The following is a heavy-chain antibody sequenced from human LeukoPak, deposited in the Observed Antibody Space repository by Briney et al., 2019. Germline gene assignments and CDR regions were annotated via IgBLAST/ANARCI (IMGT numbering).Heavy chain of an antibody. Sequence: PGGSLRLSCAASGFTFSSYSMNWVRHAPGRGLEWVSVIAGNSVTIRYADSVKGRFTISRDNSKNTVFLQMISLKVEDTALYYCTKDLRPDGLYDFDSWGQGTLVTVSS. D-gene: IGHD5/OR15-5a*01. J-gene: IGHJ4*02. V-gene: IGHV3-23*01. CDR3: TKDLRPDGLYDFDS. CDR2: IAGNSVTI. CDR1: GFTFSSYS.